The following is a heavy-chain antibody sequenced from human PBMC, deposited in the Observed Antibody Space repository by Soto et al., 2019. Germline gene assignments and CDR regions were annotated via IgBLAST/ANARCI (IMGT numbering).Heavy chain of an antibody. Sequence: EVQLVESGGGLVQPGGSLRLSCTASGFSFSNSWMSWVRRIPGKGLEWVAHIKQDGSEKYHVDSVKGRLTISRDNAKNALDLQMNSLRAEDTAVYDCARGGAWFIDYWGQGTLDTVSS. CDR1: GFSFSNSW. J-gene: IGHJ4*02. D-gene: IGHD3-10*01. V-gene: IGHV3-7*01. CDR3: ARGGAWFIDY. CDR2: IKQDGSEK.